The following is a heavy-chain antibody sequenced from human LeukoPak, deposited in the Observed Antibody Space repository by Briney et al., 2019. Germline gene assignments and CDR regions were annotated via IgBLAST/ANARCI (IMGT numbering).Heavy chain of an antibody. V-gene: IGHV1-18*01. CDR3: AREAGLGFLADHYYYYMDV. D-gene: IGHD2/OR15-2a*01. Sequence: GVSVKVSCKASGYTFTSYGISWVRQAPGQGLEWMGWISAYNGNTNYAQKLQGRVTMITDTSTSTAYMELRSLRSDDTAVYYCAREAGLGFLADHYYYYMDVWGKGTTVTVSS. J-gene: IGHJ6*03. CDR1: GYTFTSYG. CDR2: ISAYNGNT.